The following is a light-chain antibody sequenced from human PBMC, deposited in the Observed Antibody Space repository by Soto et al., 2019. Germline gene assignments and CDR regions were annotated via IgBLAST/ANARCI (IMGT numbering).Light chain of an antibody. CDR1: QSLTGR. CDR3: QQYKVYPYT. V-gene: IGKV1-5*01. CDR2: DVS. Sequence: DIQMTQSPSTLSASIGDRVTLTCRASQSLTGRLAWYQQKPGRPPKLLIYDVSNLESRVPSRFSGSESGTNFTLTISSLRPDDFATFYCQQYKVYPYTFGQGTRLDI. J-gene: IGKJ2*01.